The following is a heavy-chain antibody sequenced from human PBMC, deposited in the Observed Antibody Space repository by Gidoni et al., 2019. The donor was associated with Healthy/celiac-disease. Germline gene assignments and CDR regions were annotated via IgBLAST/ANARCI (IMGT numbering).Heavy chain of an antibody. CDR1: GSTFSSYA. CDR3: AKDRNWNDEVDY. D-gene: IGHD1-1*01. V-gene: IGHV3-23*01. CDR2: ISGSGGST. Sequence: EVQLLESGGGLVQPGGSLRLSCAASGSTFSSYAMRWVRQARGKGLEWVSGISGSGGSTYYADSVKGRFTSSRDNSKNTLYLQMNSLRAEDTAVYYCAKDRNWNDEVDYWGQGTLVTVSS. J-gene: IGHJ4*02.